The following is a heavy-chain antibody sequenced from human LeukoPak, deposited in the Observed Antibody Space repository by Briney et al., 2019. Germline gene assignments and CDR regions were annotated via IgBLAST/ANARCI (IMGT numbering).Heavy chain of an antibody. J-gene: IGHJ6*02. Sequence: SQTLSLTCAISGDSVSSNSAAWNWIRQSPSRGLEWLGTTYYRSKWYNDYAVSVKSRITINPDTSKNQFSLQLNSVTPEDTAVYYCAREFTSFPYYYYYYGMDVWGQGTTVTVSS. D-gene: IGHD6-6*01. CDR2: TYYRSKWYN. CDR1: GDSVSSNSAA. V-gene: IGHV6-1*01. CDR3: AREFTSFPYYYYYYGMDV.